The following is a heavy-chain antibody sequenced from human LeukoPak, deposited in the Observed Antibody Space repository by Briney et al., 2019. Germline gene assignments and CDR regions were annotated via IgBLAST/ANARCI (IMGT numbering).Heavy chain of an antibody. D-gene: IGHD4-17*01. V-gene: IGHV4-59*08. CDR2: IYYSGST. J-gene: IGHJ4*02. Sequence: PSETLSLTCTVSGGSISSYYWSWIPQPPGEGLEWIGYIYYSGSTVYNPSLKSRLTISVAASKNQFSLKLSSVTATDTAVYYCASLTTVTQAYFDSWGQGTLVAVSS. CDR3: ASLTTVTQAYFDS. CDR1: GGSISSYY.